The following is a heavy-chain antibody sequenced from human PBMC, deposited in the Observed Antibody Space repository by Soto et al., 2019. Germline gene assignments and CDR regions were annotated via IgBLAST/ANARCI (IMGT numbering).Heavy chain of an antibody. CDR3: AREVGVGGGYYGNDAFDI. D-gene: IGHD3-22*01. Sequence: GRSRRLSCAASGFTFSSYAMHWVRQAPGKGLEWVAVISYDGSNKYYADSVKGRFTISRDNSKNTLYLQMNSLRAEYTAVYYCAREVGVGGGYYGNDAFDIWGQGTMVTVSS. CDR1: GFTFSSYA. CDR2: ISYDGSNK. J-gene: IGHJ3*02. V-gene: IGHV3-30-3*01.